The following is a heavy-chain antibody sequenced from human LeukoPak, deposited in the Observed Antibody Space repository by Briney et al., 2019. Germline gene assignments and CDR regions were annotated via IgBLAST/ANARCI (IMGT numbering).Heavy chain of an antibody. V-gene: IGHV4-38-2*02. Sequence: SETLSLTCTVSGYSISSAYYWGWIRQPPGKGLEWIGNIHHSGSTYYNPSLKSRLTISVDTSNNQISLKLSSVTAADTAVYYCARRSVWFGELSFDYWGQGTLVTVSS. J-gene: IGHJ4*02. CDR1: GYSISSAYY. CDR3: ARRSVWFGELSFDY. CDR2: IHHSGST. D-gene: IGHD3-10*01.